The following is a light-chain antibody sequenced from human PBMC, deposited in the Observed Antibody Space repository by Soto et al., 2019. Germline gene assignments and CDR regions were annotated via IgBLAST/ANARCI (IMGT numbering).Light chain of an antibody. CDR3: HQYGISPGT. CDR2: GAS. V-gene: IGKV3-20*01. J-gene: IGKJ1*01. Sequence: EIVLTQSPGTLSSSPGERVTLSCRASQSVTSNYLAWYQQKPGQSPRLLIFGASIRDTGLPDRFSGGGSGRDFTLTISSLEPEDSAVYYCHQYGISPGTFGQGTKVDIK. CDR1: QSVTSNY.